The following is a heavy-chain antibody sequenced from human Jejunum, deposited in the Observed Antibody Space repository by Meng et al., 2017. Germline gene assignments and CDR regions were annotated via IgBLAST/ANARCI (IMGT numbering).Heavy chain of an antibody. CDR2: IYWNDDK. V-gene: IGHV2-5*01. CDR3: AHSRQYYGSGSLYFDY. J-gene: IGHJ4*02. D-gene: IGHD3-10*01. CDR1: GFSLTTDGVG. Sequence: PTLGKTTQALTLTCTFTGFSLTTDGVGVGWSRQPPGKALEWLAVIYWNDDKRYRPSLKNRLTITKDTSKNQVVLTMTDMDPVDTATYYCAHSRQYYGSGSLYFDYWGQGTLVTVSS.